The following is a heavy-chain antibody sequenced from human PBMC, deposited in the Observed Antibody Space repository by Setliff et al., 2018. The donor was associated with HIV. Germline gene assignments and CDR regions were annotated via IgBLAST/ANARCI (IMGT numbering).Heavy chain of an antibody. CDR3: TRSTTAD. J-gene: IGHJ4*02. Sequence: ASVKVSCKASGYTFTEYYIHWVRQAPSQGLEWIGWVYPNTGGTKYGQKFQGRVTMTRDTSISTAYMELSWLTSDDTAIYYCTRSTTADWGQGTMVTVSS. V-gene: IGHV1-2*02. D-gene: IGHD4-17*01. CDR2: VYPNTGGT. CDR1: GYTFTEYY.